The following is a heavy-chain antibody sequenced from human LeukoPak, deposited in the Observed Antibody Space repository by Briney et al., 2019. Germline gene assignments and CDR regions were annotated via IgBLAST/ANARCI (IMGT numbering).Heavy chain of an antibody. Sequence: SETLSLTCTVSGGSISSHYWSWIRQPPGKGLEWVGDISYSGSTNYNSSLKSRVTISVDTSKNQFSLKLSSVTAADTAVYYCARDYSSGYYYGLGWFDPWGQGTLVTVSS. CDR3: ARDYSSGYYYGLGWFDP. J-gene: IGHJ5*02. CDR1: GGSISSHY. D-gene: IGHD3-22*01. CDR2: ISYSGST. V-gene: IGHV4-59*11.